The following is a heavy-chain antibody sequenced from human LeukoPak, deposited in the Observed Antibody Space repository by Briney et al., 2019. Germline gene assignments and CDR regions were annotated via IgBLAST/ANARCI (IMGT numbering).Heavy chain of an antibody. V-gene: IGHV4-34*01. CDR3: ARDNRELELQHYYYYYMDV. CDR2: INHSGST. CDR1: GGSFSGYY. D-gene: IGHD1-7*01. Sequence: PSETLSLTCAVYGGSFSGYYWSWIRQPPGKGLEWIGEINHSGSTNYNPSLKSRVTISVDTSKNQFSLKLSSVTAADTAVYYCARDNRELELQHYYYYYMDVWGKGTTVTVSS. J-gene: IGHJ6*03.